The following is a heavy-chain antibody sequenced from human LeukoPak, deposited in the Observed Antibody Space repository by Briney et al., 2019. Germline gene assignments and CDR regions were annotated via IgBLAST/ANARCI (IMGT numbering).Heavy chain of an antibody. Sequence: GGSLRLSCAASGFTFSRYWMSWVRQAPGKGLEWVANIKQDGSEKYYVDSVKGRFTISRDNAKNSLYLQMNSLRAEDTAVYYCRYGSGRYSFDYWGQGTLVTVSS. CDR3: RYGSGRYSFDY. CDR2: IKQDGSEK. CDR1: GFTFSRYW. D-gene: IGHD3-10*01. J-gene: IGHJ4*02. V-gene: IGHV3-7*02.